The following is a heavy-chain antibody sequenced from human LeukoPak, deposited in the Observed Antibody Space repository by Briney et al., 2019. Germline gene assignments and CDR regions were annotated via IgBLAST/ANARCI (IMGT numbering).Heavy chain of an antibody. V-gene: IGHV1-2*02. CDR3: ARDRGDHYYYYMDV. CDR1: GYTFTGYH. J-gene: IGHJ6*03. Sequence: ASVKVSCKASGYTFTGYHMHWVRQAPGQGLEWMGWINPNSGGANYAQKFQGRVTMTRDTSISTAYMELSRLRPDDTAVYYCARDRGDHYYYYMDVWGKGTTVTVSS. CDR2: INPNSGGA.